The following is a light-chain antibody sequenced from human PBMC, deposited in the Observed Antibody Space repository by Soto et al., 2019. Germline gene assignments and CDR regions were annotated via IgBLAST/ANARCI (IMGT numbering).Light chain of an antibody. Sequence: QSALTQPASVSGSPGQSITISCTGTSSDVGGYNYVSWLQHHPGKAPKLIIYEVSYRPSGVSNRFSGSKSGDTASLSISGLQAEDEAEYYCSSFTNTISRYAFGTGTKLTVL. J-gene: IGLJ1*01. CDR1: SSDVGGYNY. V-gene: IGLV2-14*01. CDR2: EVS. CDR3: SSFTNTISRYA.